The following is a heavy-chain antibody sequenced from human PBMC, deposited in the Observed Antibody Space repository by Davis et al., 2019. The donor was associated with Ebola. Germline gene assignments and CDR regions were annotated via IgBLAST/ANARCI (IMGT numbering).Heavy chain of an antibody. CDR1: GFTFSSYW. V-gene: IGHV3-7*01. D-gene: IGHD6-6*01. J-gene: IGHJ6*04. CDR3: ARREVYSTSDYYYFGMDV. Sequence: GESLKISCAASGFTFSSYWMSWVRQAPGKGLEWVANIKQDGSEKYYVDSLRGRFSISRDNAKNSLYLQMNSLRAEDTAVYYCARREVYSTSDYYYFGMDVWGKGTTVTVSS. CDR2: IKQDGSEK.